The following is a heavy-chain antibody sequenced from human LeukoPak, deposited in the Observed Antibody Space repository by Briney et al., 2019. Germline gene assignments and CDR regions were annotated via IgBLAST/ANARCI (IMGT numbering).Heavy chain of an antibody. D-gene: IGHD2-2*02. CDR3: ARLTVVPAAIGA. V-gene: IGHV4-30-4*08. CDR2: IYYSGST. J-gene: IGHJ1*01. CDR1: GGSISSGDYY. Sequence: PSETLSLTCTVSGGSISSGDYYWSWIRQPPGKGLEWIGYIYYSGSTYYNPSLKSRVTISVDTSKNQFSLKLSSVTAADTAVYYWARLTVVPAAIGAWGQGTLVTVSS.